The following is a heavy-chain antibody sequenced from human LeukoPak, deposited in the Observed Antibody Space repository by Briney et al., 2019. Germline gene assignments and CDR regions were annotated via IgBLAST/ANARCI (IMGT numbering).Heavy chain of an antibody. CDR3: ARDRRQPLHY. V-gene: IGHV3-30-3*01. CDR2: ISYDGSNK. J-gene: IGHJ4*02. Sequence: VAVISYDGSNKYYADSVKGRFTISRDNSKNTLYLQMNSLRAEDTAVYYCARDRRQPLHYWGQGTLVTVSS. D-gene: IGHD6-13*01.